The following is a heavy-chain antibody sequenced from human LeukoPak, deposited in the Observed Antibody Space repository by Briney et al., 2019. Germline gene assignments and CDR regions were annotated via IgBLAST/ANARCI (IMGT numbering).Heavy chain of an antibody. CDR1: GFTVSSNY. J-gene: IGHJ4*02. V-gene: IGHV3-66*02. CDR3: ARAYYDFWSGYYFDY. Sequence: PGGSLRLSCAASGFTVSSNYMSWVRQAPGKGLEWVSVIYSGGSTYYADSVKGRFTISRDNSKNTLYLQMNSLRAEDTAVYYCARAYYDFWSGYYFDYWGQRTLVTVSS. D-gene: IGHD3-3*01. CDR2: IYSGGST.